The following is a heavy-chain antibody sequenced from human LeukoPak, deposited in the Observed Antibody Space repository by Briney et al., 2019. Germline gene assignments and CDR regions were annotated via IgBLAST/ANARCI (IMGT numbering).Heavy chain of an antibody. CDR3: ARTSIYYDSSGYRS. J-gene: IGHJ5*02. Sequence: SETLSLTCAVYGGSFSGYYWSWIRQPPGKGLEWIGEINHSGSTNYNPSLKSRVTISVDTSKNQSSLKLSSVTAADTAVYYCARTSIYYDSSGYRSWGQGTLVTVSS. V-gene: IGHV4-34*01. CDR1: GGSFSGYY. D-gene: IGHD3-22*01. CDR2: INHSGST.